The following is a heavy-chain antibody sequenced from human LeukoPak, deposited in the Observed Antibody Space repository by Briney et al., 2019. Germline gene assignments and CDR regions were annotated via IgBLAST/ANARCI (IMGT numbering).Heavy chain of an antibody. CDR3: ARDCEVYSGRDPPDY. J-gene: IGHJ4*02. V-gene: IGHV3-7*01. CDR1: GFTCSSYA. Sequence: PAGSLRRSCAASGFTCSSYAISWVRHAPGKELEWVASIKRDGSENYYVDSVKGRFTVSRDDAKSSLYLQMNSLRDEDTAVYYCARDCEVYSGRDPPDYWGQGTLVTVSS. CDR2: IKRDGSEN. D-gene: IGHD2-21*02.